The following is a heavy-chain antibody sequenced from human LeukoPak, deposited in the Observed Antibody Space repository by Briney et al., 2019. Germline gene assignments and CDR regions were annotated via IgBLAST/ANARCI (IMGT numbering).Heavy chain of an antibody. CDR2: IHPNSGGT. J-gene: IGHJ4*02. V-gene: IGHV1-2*02. Sequence: ASVKVSCKASGYTFTGYYIQWVRQAPGQGLEWMGWIHPNSGGTNYAQKFQGGVTMTRDTSISTAYMELSSLRSDDTAIYYCARHVDVPVQWGQGTLVTVSS. D-gene: IGHD2-2*01. CDR1: GYTFTGYY. CDR3: ARHVDVPVQ.